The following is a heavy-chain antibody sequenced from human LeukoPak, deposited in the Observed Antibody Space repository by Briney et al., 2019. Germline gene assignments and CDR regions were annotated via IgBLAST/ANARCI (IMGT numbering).Heavy chain of an antibody. CDR2: IKSKTDGGTT. J-gene: IGHJ4*02. D-gene: IGHD5-18*01. V-gene: IGHV3-15*01. CDR3: TTTWRIQLWLI. CDR1: GFTFSNAW. Sequence: PGGSLRLSRAASGFTFSNAWMSWVRQAPGKGLEWVGRIKSKTDGGTTDYAAPVKGRFTISRDDSKNTLYLQMSSLKTEDTAVYYCTTTWRIQLWLIWGQGTLVTVSS.